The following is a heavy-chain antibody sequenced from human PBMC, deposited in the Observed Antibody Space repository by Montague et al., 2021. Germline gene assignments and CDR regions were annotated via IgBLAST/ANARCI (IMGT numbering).Heavy chain of an antibody. Sequence: SETLSLTCTVYGGSISSYYWSWIRQPPGRGLEWIGEIYYSGGTNYSPSLKSRVTISVNTAKNQFSLKLSSVTAADTGVYFCARHVTFFGVVKRIDPWGQGTLVTVSS. CDR2: IYYSGGT. CDR3: ARHVTFFGVVKRIDP. D-gene: IGHD3-3*01. V-gene: IGHV4-59*08. CDR1: GGSISSYY. J-gene: IGHJ5*02.